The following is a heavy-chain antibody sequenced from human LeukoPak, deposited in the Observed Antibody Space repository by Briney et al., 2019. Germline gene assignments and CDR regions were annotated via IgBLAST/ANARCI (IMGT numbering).Heavy chain of an antibody. J-gene: IGHJ4*02. CDR3: TQTKIRFLEWFIFDY. Sequence: QPGRSLRLSCTASGFTFGDYAMSWVRQAPGKGLEWVGFIRSKAYGGTIEYAASVKGRFTISRDDSKSIAYLQMNSLKTEDTAVYYCTQTKIRFLEWFIFDYWGQGTLVTVSS. CDR2: IRSKAYGGTI. D-gene: IGHD3-3*01. CDR1: GFTFGDYA. V-gene: IGHV3-49*04.